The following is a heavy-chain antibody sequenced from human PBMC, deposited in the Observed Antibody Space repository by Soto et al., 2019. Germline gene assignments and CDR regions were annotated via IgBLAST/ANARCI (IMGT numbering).Heavy chain of an antibody. CDR1: GYSFAGYW. V-gene: IGHV5-10-1*01. Sequence: GESLKISCKGSGYSFAGYWITWVRQKPGKGLEWMGRIDPSDSQTYYSPSFRGHVTISATKSITTVFLQWSSLRASDTAMYYCARQIYDSDTGPNFQYYFDSWGQGTPVTVTS. CDR3: ARQIYDSDTGPNFQYYFDS. D-gene: IGHD3-22*01. CDR2: IDPSDSQT. J-gene: IGHJ4*02.